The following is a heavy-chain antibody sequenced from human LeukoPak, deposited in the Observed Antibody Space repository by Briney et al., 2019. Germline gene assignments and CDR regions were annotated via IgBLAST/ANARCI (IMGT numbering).Heavy chain of an antibody. Sequence: ASVKVSCKASGSTFIRYHMHWVRQAPGKALECMGRVDPEDGRTIYAETFRDRVTITADRSTDTVYLEVTRLNSDDTAVYFCATVAMLSTAFYFDHWGQGTLVTVSS. CDR3: ATVAMLSTAFYFDH. D-gene: IGHD3-3*02. CDR2: VDPEDGRT. J-gene: IGHJ4*02. CDR1: GSTFIRYH. V-gene: IGHV1-69-2*01.